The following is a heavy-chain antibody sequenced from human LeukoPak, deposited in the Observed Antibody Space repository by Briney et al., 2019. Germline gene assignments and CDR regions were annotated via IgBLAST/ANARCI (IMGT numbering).Heavy chain of an antibody. CDR2: IYYSGST. Sequence: SETLSLTCTVSGGSISSGDYYWSWIRQPPGKGLEWIGYIYYSGSTYYNPSLKSRVTISVDTSKNQFSLKLSSVTAADTAVYYCAREGVGDFWSGSGYYFDYWGQGTLVTVS. J-gene: IGHJ4*02. CDR1: GGSISSGDYY. V-gene: IGHV4-30-4*08. CDR3: AREGVGDFWSGSGYYFDY. D-gene: IGHD3-3*01.